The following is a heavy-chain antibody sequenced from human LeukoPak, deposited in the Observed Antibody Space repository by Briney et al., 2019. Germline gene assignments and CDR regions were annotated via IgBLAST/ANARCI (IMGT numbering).Heavy chain of an antibody. CDR3: ARETDITMRVVLDY. D-gene: IGHD3-22*01. CDR1: GYTFTGYY. J-gene: IGHJ4*02. Sequence: ASVKVSCKASGYTFTGYYMHWVRQAPGQGLEWMGWINPNSGGTNYAQKFQGRVTMTRDTSSSTAYMELSRLRSDDTAVYYCARETDITMRVVLDYWGQGTLVTVSS. CDR2: INPNSGGT. V-gene: IGHV1-2*02.